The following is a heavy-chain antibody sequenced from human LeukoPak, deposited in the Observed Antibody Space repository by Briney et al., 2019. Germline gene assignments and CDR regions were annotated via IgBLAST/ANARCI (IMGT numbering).Heavy chain of an antibody. Sequence: GGSPRLSCAASGFTFSSYWMHWVRQAPGKGLVWVSRINSDGSSTSYADSVKGRFTISRDNAKNTLYLQMNSLRAEDTAVYYCASESVVVSFDYWGQGTLVTVSS. V-gene: IGHV3-74*01. CDR3: ASESVVVSFDY. D-gene: IGHD2-15*01. CDR2: INSDGSST. J-gene: IGHJ4*02. CDR1: GFTFSSYW.